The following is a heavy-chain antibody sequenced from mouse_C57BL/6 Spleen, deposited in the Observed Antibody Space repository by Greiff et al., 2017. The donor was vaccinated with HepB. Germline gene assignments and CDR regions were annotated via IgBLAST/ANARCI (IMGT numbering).Heavy chain of an antibody. V-gene: IGHV1-69*01. CDR3: ARNRHYYGSSYVDYFDY. D-gene: IGHD1-1*01. J-gene: IGHJ2*01. CDR1: GYTFTSYW. Sequence: QVQLQQPGAELVMPGASVKLSCKASGYTFTSYWMHWVKQRPGQGLEWIGEIDPSDSYTIYNQKFKGKSTLTVDKSSSTAYMQLSSLTSEDSAVYYCARNRHYYGSSYVDYFDYWGQGTTLTVSS. CDR2: IDPSDSYT.